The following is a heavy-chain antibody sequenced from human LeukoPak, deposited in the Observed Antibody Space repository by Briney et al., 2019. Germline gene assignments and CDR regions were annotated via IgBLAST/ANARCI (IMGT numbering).Heavy chain of an antibody. CDR2: INHSGSP. V-gene: IGHV4-34*01. CDR1: GRSFSGYD. Sequence: SETLSLTCAVYGRSFSGYDWTWIRQPPGKGLEWIGQINHSGSPHYNPSLKSRVTISVDMSKNQFSLRLNSVTPADTALYYCARLGPYDIVTDDAFDVWGQGTMVTVSS. J-gene: IGHJ3*01. CDR3: ARLGPYDIVTDDAFDV. D-gene: IGHD3-9*01.